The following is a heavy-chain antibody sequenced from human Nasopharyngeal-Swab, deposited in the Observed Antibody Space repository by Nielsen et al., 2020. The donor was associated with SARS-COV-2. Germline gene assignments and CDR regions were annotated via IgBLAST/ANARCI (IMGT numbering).Heavy chain of an antibody. V-gene: IGHV3-9*01. CDR1: GFTFDDYA. J-gene: IGHJ3*02. Sequence: SLKISCTASGFTFDDYAMHWVRQAPGKGLEWVSGIIGKNGSICYADSVKGRFTISRDNAKNTLHLQMNSLRTEDTAVYYCAKRQAVFLLWVGKGEDALDIWGQGTMVTVST. CDR3: AKRQAVFLLWVGKGEDALDI. D-gene: IGHD3-10*01. CDR2: IIGKNGSI.